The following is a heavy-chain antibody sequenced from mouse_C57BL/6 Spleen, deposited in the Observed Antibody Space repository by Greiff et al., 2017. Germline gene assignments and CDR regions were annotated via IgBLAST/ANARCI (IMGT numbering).Heavy chain of an antibody. CDR2: IDPSNSYT. V-gene: IGHV1-69*01. D-gene: IGHD1-1*01. J-gene: IGHJ4*01. CDR3: ATYYYGSDCYAMDY. CDR1: GYTFTSYW. Sequence: QVQLQQPGAELVMPGASVKLSCKASGYTFTSYWMHWVKQRPGQGLEWIGEIDPSNSYTNYNQKFKGKSTLTVDKSSSTAYMQLSSLTSEDSAVYYCATYYYGSDCYAMDYWGQGTSVTGSS.